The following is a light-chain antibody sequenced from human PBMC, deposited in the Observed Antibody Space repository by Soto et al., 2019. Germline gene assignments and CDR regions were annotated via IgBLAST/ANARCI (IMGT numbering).Light chain of an antibody. CDR1: SSDVGGYNY. Sequence: QSALTQPASVSGSPGQSITISCTGTSSDVGGYNYVSWYQQHPGKAPKLMIYDVSNWPSGVSNRFSGSKSGNTASLTISGLQAEDEADYYCSSYTSSGTVVFGGGTKLTVL. V-gene: IGLV2-14*01. J-gene: IGLJ2*01. CDR2: DVS. CDR3: SSYTSSGTVV.